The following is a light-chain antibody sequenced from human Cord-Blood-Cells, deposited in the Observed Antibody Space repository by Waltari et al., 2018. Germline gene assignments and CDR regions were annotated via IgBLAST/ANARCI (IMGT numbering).Light chain of an antibody. J-gene: IGLJ1*01. Sequence: QSALTQPPSASGSPGQSVTISCTGTSSDVGGYNYVSWYQQHPGKAPELMIYEGSKRPGGVPDRFPGSKAGNTASLTVSGLQAEDGADKCWSSEAGSSKLVCGTATQGTGL. V-gene: IGLV2-8*01. CDR2: EGS. CDR3: SSEAGSSKLV. CDR1: SSDVGGYNY.